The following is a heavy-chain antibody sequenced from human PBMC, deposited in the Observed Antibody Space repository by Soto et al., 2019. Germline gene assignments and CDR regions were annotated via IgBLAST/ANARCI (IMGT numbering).Heavy chain of an antibody. Sequence: ASVKVSCKASGYTFTSYGISWVRQAPGQGLEWMGGFDPEDGETIYAQKFQGRVTMTEDTSTDTAYMELSSLRAEDTAVYYCARDYYKYYDSSGYYRSPAYWGQGTLVTVSS. CDR3: ARDYYKYYDSSGYYRSPAY. CDR1: GYTFTSYG. J-gene: IGHJ4*02. D-gene: IGHD3-22*01. V-gene: IGHV1-24*01. CDR2: FDPEDGET.